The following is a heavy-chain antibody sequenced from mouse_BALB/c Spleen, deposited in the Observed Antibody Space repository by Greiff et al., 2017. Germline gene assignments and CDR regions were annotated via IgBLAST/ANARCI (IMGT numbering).Heavy chain of an antibody. CDR1: GFTFSSYA. CDR2: ISSGGSYT. J-gene: IGHJ4*01. D-gene: IGHD1-1*01. Sequence: EVQRVESGGGLVKPGGSLKLSCAASGFTFSSYAMSWVRQSPEKRLEWVAEISSGGSYTYYPDTVTCRFTISRDNAKNTLYLEMSSLRSEDTAMYYCARGYYYGSNGAMDYWGQGTSVTVSS. CDR3: ARGYYYGSNGAMDY. V-gene: IGHV5-9-4*01.